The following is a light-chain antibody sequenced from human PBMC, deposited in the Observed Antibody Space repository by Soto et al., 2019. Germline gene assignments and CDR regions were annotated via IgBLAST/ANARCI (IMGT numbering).Light chain of an antibody. V-gene: IGKV3D-15*01. CDR3: QQHNQWPIT. CDR1: QSVASRN. CDR2: GAS. J-gene: IGKJ5*01. Sequence: EIVLTQSPGTLSLSPGERATLSCRASQSVASRNLAWYQQKSGQAPRLLIYGASSRAIHTPDRFSGSGSGTEFTLTINSLQSEDFAVYYCQQHNQWPITFGQGTRLEIK.